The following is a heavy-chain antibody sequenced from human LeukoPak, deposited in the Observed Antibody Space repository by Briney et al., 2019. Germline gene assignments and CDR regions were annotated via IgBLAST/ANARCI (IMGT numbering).Heavy chain of an antibody. CDR1: GFTFSNAW. CDR2: IKSKTDGGTT. Sequence: GGSLRLSCAASGFTFSNAWMSWVRQAPGKGLEWVGRIKSKTDGGTTDYAAPVKGRFTISRDDSKNTLYLQMNSLKTEDTAVYYCTTVSYFDWLLWIADYYYMDVWGKGTTVTVSS. D-gene: IGHD3-9*01. CDR3: TTVSYFDWLLWIADYYYMDV. V-gene: IGHV3-15*01. J-gene: IGHJ6*03.